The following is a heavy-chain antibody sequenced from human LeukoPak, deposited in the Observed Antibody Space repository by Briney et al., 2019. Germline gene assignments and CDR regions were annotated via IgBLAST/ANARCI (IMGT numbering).Heavy chain of an antibody. CDR3: ARSGIVGDANSGQIDY. D-gene: IGHD1-26*01. J-gene: IGHJ4*02. Sequence: GESLKISCKGSGYRFTTYWISWVRQMPGKGLDWMGRIYPSDSYTKYSPSFQGHVTISGDKSISTAYLQWSSLKASDSAIYYCARSGIVGDANSGQIDYWGQGTLVTVSS. CDR2: IYPSDSYT. V-gene: IGHV5-10-1*01. CDR1: GYRFTTYW.